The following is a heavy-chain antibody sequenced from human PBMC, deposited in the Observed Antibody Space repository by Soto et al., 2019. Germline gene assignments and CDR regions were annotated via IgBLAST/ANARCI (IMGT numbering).Heavy chain of an antibody. Sequence: PSETLSLTCTVSGGSISSYYWSWILQPPGKGLEWIGYSYYSGSTNYNPSLKSRVTISVDTSKNQFSLKLRSVTAADTAVYYCARQNYDYIWGTYRPHYFDYWGQGTLVTSPQ. CDR3: ARQNYDYIWGTYRPHYFDY. J-gene: IGHJ4*02. CDR1: GGSISSYY. CDR2: SYYSGST. V-gene: IGHV4-59*08. D-gene: IGHD3-16*02.